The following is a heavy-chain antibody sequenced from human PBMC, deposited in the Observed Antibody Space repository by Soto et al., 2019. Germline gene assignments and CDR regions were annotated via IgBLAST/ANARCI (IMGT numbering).Heavy chain of an antibody. V-gene: IGHV3-30*18. CDR3: AKAVSSSWYTDYYYGMDV. CDR2: ISYDGSNK. CDR1: GFTFSSYG. D-gene: IGHD6-13*01. Sequence: QVQLVESGGGVVRPGRSLRLSCAASGFTFSSYGMHWVRQAPGKGLEWVAVISYDGSNKYYADSVKGRFTISRDNSKNTLYLQMNSLRAEDTAVYYCAKAVSSSWYTDYYYGMDVWGQGTTVTVSS. J-gene: IGHJ6*02.